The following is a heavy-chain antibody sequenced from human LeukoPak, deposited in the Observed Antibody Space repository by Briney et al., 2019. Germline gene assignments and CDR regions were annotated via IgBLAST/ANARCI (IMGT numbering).Heavy chain of an antibody. D-gene: IGHD2-2*01. CDR2: ISYDGSNK. V-gene: IGHV3-30-3*01. Sequence: GGSLRLSCAASGFTFSSYAMHWVRQAPGKGLEWVAVISYDGSNKYYADSVKGRFTISRDNSKNTLYLQMSSPRAEDTAVYYCARGGYCSSTSCIWAFDYWGQGTLVTVSS. CDR1: GFTFSSYA. CDR3: ARGGYCSSTSCIWAFDY. J-gene: IGHJ4*02.